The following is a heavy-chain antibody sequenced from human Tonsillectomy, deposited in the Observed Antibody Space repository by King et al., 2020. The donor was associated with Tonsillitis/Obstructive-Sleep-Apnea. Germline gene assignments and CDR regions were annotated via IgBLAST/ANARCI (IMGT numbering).Heavy chain of an antibody. Sequence: QLQESGPGLVKPSDTLSLTCTVSCGSISSSSYYWGWIRQPPGKGLEWIGSIYYSVGTSSKPSLKSRVTISVDTSKNQFSLTLSSVTAADTAVYYCAHPYYYDSSGYFRGDAFDIWGQGTMVTVSS. CDR2: IYYSVGT. CDR3: AHPYYYDSSGYFRGDAFDI. J-gene: IGHJ3*02. V-gene: IGHV4-39*01. D-gene: IGHD3-22*01. CDR1: CGSISSSSYY.